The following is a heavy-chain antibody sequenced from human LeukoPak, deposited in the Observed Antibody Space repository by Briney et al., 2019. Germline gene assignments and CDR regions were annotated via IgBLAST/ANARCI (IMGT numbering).Heavy chain of an antibody. V-gene: IGHV4-39*07. CDR2: IYHSGTT. CDR1: GDSISSASSH. Sequence: SETLSLTCTVSGDSISSASSHWSWIRQPPGKGLEWIGSIYHSGTTYYKPSLKSRVTISVDTSKNQFSLKLSSVTAADTAVYHCAREHSSSVTDWGQGTLVTVSS. CDR3: AREHSSSVTD. J-gene: IGHJ4*02. D-gene: IGHD6-6*01.